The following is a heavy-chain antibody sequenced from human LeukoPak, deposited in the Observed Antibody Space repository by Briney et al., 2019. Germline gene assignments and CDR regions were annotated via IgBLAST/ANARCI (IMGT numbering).Heavy chain of an antibody. J-gene: IGHJ4*02. CDR2: TSYDGTSK. D-gene: IGHD5-18*01. CDR1: GFTFSNYA. Sequence: GMSLRLSCEASGFTFSNYAMHWVRQAPGKGLEWMVVTSYDGTSKYYADSVKGRFTISRDNSKNTLYLQMNSLRAEDTAVYYCARVSYGYYFDYWGQGTLVTVSS. CDR3: ARVSYGYYFDY. V-gene: IGHV3-30-3*01.